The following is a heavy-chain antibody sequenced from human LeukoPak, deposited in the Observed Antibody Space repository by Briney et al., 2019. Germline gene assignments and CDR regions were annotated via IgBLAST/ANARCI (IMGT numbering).Heavy chain of an antibody. CDR3: AHRYGDQNLFDY. CDR1: GFSLSISGVG. J-gene: IGHJ4*02. D-gene: IGHD4-17*01. V-gene: IGHV2-5*01. CDR2: IYWNDDK. Sequence: SAPTLVNPTQTLTLTCTFSGFSLSISGVGVGWIRQPPGKALEWLALIYWNDDKRYSPSLKSRLTITKDTPKNQVVLTMTNMDPVDTATYYCAHRYGDQNLFDYWGQGTLVTVSS.